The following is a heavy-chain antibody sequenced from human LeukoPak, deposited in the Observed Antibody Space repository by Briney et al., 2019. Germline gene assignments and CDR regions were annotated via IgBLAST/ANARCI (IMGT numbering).Heavy chain of an antibody. D-gene: IGHD1-7*01. V-gene: IGHV4-34*01. CDR3: ARDGFGTGTTSFDY. J-gene: IGHJ4*02. CDR2: INHSGST. Sequence: PSETLSLTCAVYGGSFSSYYWSWIRQPPGKGLEWIGEINHSGSTNYNPSLKSRVTISVDTSKNQFSLKLSSVTAADTAVYYCARDGFGTGTTSFDYWGQGTLVTVSS. CDR1: GGSFSSYY.